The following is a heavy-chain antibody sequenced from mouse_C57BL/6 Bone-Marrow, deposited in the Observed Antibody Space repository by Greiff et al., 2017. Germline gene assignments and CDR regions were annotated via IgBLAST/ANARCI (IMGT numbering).Heavy chain of an antibody. V-gene: IGHV5-2*01. CDR2: INSDGGST. Sequence: EVKVVESGGGLVQPGESLKLSCESNEYEFPSHDMSWVRKTPEKRLELVAAINSDGGSTYYPDTMERRFIISRDNTKKTLYLQMSSLRSEDTALYYCARQSYYGSSDWYFEVWGTGTTVTVSS. CDR3: ARQSYYGSSDWYFEV. CDR1: EYEFPSHD. J-gene: IGHJ1*03. D-gene: IGHD1-1*01.